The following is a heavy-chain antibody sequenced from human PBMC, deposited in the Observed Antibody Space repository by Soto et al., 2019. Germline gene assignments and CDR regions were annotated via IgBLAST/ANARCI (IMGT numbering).Heavy chain of an antibody. CDR1: GCTFSSYA. CDR2: ISGSGGST. D-gene: IGHD2-21*01. V-gene: IGHV3-23*01. CDR3: AKDIVKKPPYYFDY. Sequence: PVRSVSLSCAGSGCTFSSYALSWVRQNPGKGLEWVSAISGSGGSTYYADSVKGRFTISRDNSKNTLYLQMNSLRAEDTAVYYCAKDIVKKPPYYFDYWGQGTLVT. J-gene: IGHJ4*02.